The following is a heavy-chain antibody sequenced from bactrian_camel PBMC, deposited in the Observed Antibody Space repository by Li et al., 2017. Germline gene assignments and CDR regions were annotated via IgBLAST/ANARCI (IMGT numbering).Heavy chain of an antibody. J-gene: IGHJ6*01. CDR3: AAAASSVSSGTRFWS. D-gene: IGHD6*01. CDR1: GYDYSGYC. V-gene: IGHV3-3*01. Sequence: HVQLVESGGGSVQAGGSLRLSCVASGYDYSGYCMGWFRQTPGKEREVVAAIENDGTTNYTNAVKGRFTISRDKAKNTVSLQMNGLKSEDTALYYCAAAASSVSSGTRFWSWGQGTQVTVS. CDR2: IENDGTT.